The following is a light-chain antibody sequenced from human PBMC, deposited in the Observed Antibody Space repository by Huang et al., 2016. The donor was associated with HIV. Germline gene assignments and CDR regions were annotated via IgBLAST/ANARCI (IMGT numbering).Light chain of an antibody. V-gene: IGKV3-15*01. CDR2: GAS. Sequence: IVMTQSPATLSVSPGERATLSCRASQRVSNSLAWYQHKPGQAPRLLIYGASTRATGIPARFSGSGSGTEFTLTISSLQSEDFAVYYCQQYYNWPPGATFGQGTRLEIK. J-gene: IGKJ5*01. CDR3: QQYYNWPPGAT. CDR1: QRVSNS.